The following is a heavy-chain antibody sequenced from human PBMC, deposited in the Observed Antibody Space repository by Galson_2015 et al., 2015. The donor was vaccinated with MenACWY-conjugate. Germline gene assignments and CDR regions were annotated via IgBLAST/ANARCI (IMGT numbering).Heavy chain of an antibody. CDR2: IYHSGST. J-gene: IGHJ4*02. Sequence: ETLSLTCAVSGYSISSGYYWGWIRHPPGKGPEWIGIIYHSGSTYYNPSLKSRVTMSVDTSKNQFSLRLSSVTAADTAVYYCARVTGYSGSYYFPYWGQGTLVTVSS. CDR1: GYSISSGYY. V-gene: IGHV4-38-2*01. D-gene: IGHD1-26*01. CDR3: ARVTGYSGSYYFPY.